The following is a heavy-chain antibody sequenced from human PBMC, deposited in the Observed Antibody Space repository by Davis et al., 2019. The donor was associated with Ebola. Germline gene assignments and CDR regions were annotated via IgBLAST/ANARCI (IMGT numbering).Heavy chain of an antibody. CDR2: YYYTGST. CDR3: ARHTAYYYDSSGYYSNYYFDY. D-gene: IGHD3-22*01. J-gene: IGHJ4*02. Sequence: SETLSLTCAVSGGFVSSGGYSWSWIRQPPGKGLEWIGYYYYTGSTHYSPSLKSRVTISIDTSKNQFSLHLSSVTAADTAVYYCARHTAYYYDSSGYYSNYYFDYWGQGSLVTVSS. V-gene: IGHV4-30-2*03. CDR1: GGFVSSGGYS.